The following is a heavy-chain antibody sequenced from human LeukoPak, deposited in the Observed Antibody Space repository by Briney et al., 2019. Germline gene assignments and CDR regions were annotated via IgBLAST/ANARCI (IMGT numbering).Heavy chain of an antibody. V-gene: IGHV3-9*01. CDR1: GFTFDDYA. CDR3: AKDISARVEANAFDI. D-gene: IGHD5-24*01. J-gene: IGHJ3*02. Sequence: PGGSLRLSCAASGFTFDDYAMHWVRQAPGKGLEWVSGISWNSGSIGYADSVKGRFTISRDNAMNSLYLQMNSLRAEDTALYYCAKDISARVEANAFDIWGQGTMVTVSS. CDR2: ISWNSGSI.